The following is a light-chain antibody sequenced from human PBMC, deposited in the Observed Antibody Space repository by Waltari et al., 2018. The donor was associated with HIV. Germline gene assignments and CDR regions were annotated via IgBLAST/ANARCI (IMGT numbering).Light chain of an antibody. CDR1: ISDIGLYDF. CDR2: GVT. V-gene: IGLV2-14*01. Sequence: QSALPQPASVSGSPGQSITISCTGTISDIGLYDFVSWYRQYPGKAPQLIIFGVTSRPTGVTSRFSGSKSGNTASLTISGLQAEDEADYYCSSLTLTHTVAFGGGTKVTV. CDR3: SSLTLTHTVA. J-gene: IGLJ3*02.